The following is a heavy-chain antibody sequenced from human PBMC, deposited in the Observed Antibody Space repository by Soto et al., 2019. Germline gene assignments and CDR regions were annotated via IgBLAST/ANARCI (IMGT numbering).Heavy chain of an antibody. D-gene: IGHD4-17*01. J-gene: IGHJ5*02. CDR1: GGSISSGDYY. V-gene: IGHV4-30-4*01. CDR2: IYYSGST. CDR3: VREYGTLNWFDP. Sequence: SETLSLTCTVSGGSISSGDYYWSWIRQPPGKGLEWIGYIYYSGSTYYNPSLKSRVTISVDTSKNQFSLKLSSVTVADTAVYYCVREYGTLNWFDPWGQGTLVTVSS.